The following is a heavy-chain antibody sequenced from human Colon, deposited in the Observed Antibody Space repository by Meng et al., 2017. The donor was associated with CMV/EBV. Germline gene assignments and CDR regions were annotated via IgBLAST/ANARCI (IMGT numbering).Heavy chain of an antibody. CDR2: IYNSGIT. Sequence: CTVSGGSIDSSNHHWSWIRQHPGKGLEWIASIYNSGITYYNPSLKSRVTMSVDSSKNQFFLNLNSVTAADTAVYYCATYYEGRGGQGPWGQGTLVTVSS. J-gene: IGHJ5*02. D-gene: IGHD3-22*01. CDR1: GGSIDSSNHH. CDR3: ATYYEGRGGQGP. V-gene: IGHV4-31*03.